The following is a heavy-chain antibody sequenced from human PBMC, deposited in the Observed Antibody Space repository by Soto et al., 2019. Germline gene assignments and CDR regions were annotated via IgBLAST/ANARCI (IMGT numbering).Heavy chain of an antibody. D-gene: IGHD2-2*01. V-gene: IGHV4-31*03. CDR2: IYYSGST. J-gene: IGHJ4*02. Sequence: QVQLQESGPGLVKPSQTLSLTCTVSGGSISSGGYYWSWIRQHPGKGLEWIGYIYYSGSTYYNPSLKSRVTISVNTSKNQFSLKLSSVTAADTAVYYCARSSTSANYFDYWGQGTLVTVSS. CDR3: ARSSTSANYFDY. CDR1: GGSISSGGYY.